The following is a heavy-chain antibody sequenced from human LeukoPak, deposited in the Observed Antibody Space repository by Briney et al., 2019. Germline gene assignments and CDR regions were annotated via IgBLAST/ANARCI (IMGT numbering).Heavy chain of an antibody. V-gene: IGHV3-15*01. D-gene: IGHD4-17*01. CDR2: IKSMTDGGTT. CDR3: TTVHDYGDSY. CDR1: EFTFSNAW. J-gene: IGHJ4*02. Sequence: GGSLRLSCAASEFTFSNAWMSWVRQAPGKGLEWVGRIKSMTDGGTTDYAAPVKGRFTISRDDSKNALYLQMNNLKTEDTAVHYCTTVHDYGDSYWGQGTLVTVSS.